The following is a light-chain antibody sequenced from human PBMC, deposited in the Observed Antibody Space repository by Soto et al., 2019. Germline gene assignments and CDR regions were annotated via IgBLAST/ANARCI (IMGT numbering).Light chain of an antibody. J-gene: IGKJ1*01. CDR3: QQYNQWHRT. V-gene: IGKV3-15*01. Sequence: EIVMTQSPATLSFSPGERATLSCRASQSVSSNLAWYQQKPGQAPRLLIYGASTRATGIPARFSGSGSGTEFTLTISSLQSEDFAVYYRQQYNQWHRTFGQGNQVDIX. CDR2: GAS. CDR1: QSVSSN.